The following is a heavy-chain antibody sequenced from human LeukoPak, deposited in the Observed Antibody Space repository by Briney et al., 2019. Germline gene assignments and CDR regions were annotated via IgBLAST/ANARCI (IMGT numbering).Heavy chain of an antibody. V-gene: IGHV3-21*01. CDR3: AELGITMIGGV. CDR2: ISSSSSYI. Sequence: GGSLRLSCAASGFTFSSYSMNWVRQAPGKGLEWVSSISSSSSYIYYADSVKGRFTISRDNAKNSLYLQMNRLRAEDTAVYYCAELGITMIGGVWGKGTTVTISS. D-gene: IGHD3-10*02. J-gene: IGHJ6*04. CDR1: GFTFSSYS.